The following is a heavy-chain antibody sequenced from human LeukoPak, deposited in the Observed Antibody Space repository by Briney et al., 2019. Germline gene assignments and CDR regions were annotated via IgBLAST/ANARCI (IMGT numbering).Heavy chain of an antibody. CDR3: ARETEMANLDY. V-gene: IGHV3-33*01. CDR2: IWYDGSNK. J-gene: IGHJ4*02. CDR1: GFTFSSYG. D-gene: IGHD5-24*01. Sequence: GRSLRLSCAASGFTFSSYGMHWVRQAPGKGLEWVAVIWYDGSNKYYADSVKGRFTISRDNSKNTLYLQMNSLRAEDTAVYYCARETEMANLDYWGQGTLVTVSS.